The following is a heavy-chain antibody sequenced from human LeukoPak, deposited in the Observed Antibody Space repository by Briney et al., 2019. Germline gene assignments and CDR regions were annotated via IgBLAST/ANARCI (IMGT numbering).Heavy chain of an antibody. D-gene: IGHD6-13*01. Sequence: GGSLRLSCAASGFTFSNYNVNWVRQAPGKGLEWVAYITLSRTTIYYADSVKGRFTISRDNAKNSLSLQMNSLRDEDTAVYYCARETPDGSSWTAFDFWGQGTLVTVSS. V-gene: IGHV3-48*02. CDR3: ARETPDGSSWTAFDF. CDR2: ITLSRTTI. CDR1: GFTFSNYN. J-gene: IGHJ4*02.